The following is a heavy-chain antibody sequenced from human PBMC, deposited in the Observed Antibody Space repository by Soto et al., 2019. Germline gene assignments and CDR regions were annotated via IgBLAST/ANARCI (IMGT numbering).Heavy chain of an antibody. CDR1: GASIISTSYF. D-gene: IGHD2-8*02. J-gene: IGHJ5*02. CDR2: ISYSGST. Sequence: QPQLQESGPGLVKPSETLSLTCTVSGASIISTSYFWGWIRQPSGKGLEWIGTISYSGSTFYNPSLTSQLTISVDASKNQFSLKLSSVTAAVSAVYYCAALLGHCTGGTCFFRWFDPWGQGTLVTVSS. V-gene: IGHV4-39*01. CDR3: AALLGHCTGGTCFFRWFDP.